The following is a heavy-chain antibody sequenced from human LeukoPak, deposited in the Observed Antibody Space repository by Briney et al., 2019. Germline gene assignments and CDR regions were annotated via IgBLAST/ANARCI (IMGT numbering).Heavy chain of an antibody. J-gene: IGHJ4*02. CDR2: IYYSGST. CDR3: ARGPMATIDY. V-gene: IGHV4-61*05. D-gene: IGHD5-24*01. CDR1: GGSIRSSYYY. Sequence: SETLSLTCTVSGGSIRSSYYYWGWIRQPPGKGLEWIGYIYYSGSTNCNPSLKSRVTISVDTSKNQFSLKLSSVTAADTAVYYCARGPMATIDYWGQGTLVTVSS.